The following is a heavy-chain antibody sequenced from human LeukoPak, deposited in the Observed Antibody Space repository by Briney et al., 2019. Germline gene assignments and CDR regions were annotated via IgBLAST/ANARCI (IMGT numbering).Heavy chain of an antibody. CDR3: ARGLTMVRGALRWFDP. Sequence: GGSLRLSCAASGFTFSSYEMNWVRQAPGKGLEWVSYISSSGSTIYYADSVKGRLTISRDNAKNSLYLQMNSLRAEDTAVYYCARGLTMVRGALRWFDPWGQGTLVTVSS. CDR1: GFTFSSYE. V-gene: IGHV3-48*03. J-gene: IGHJ5*02. CDR2: ISSSGSTI. D-gene: IGHD3-10*01.